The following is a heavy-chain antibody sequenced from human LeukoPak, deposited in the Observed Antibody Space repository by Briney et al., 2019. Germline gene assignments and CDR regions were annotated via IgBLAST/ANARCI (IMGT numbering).Heavy chain of an antibody. J-gene: IGHJ4*02. CDR3: VKALGQWLVYYFDY. CDR1: GFTFSAYA. V-gene: IGHV3-64D*09. D-gene: IGHD6-19*01. CDR2: ISNNGGST. Sequence: GGSLRLSCSASGFTFSAYAMHWVRQAPGKGLEYVSAISNNGGSTYYADSVKGRFTISRDNSKNTLYLQMSSLRTEDTAVYYCVKALGQWLVYYFDYWGQGTLVAVSS.